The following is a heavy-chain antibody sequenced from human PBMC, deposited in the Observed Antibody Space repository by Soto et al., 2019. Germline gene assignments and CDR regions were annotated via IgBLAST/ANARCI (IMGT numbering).Heavy chain of an antibody. J-gene: IGHJ4*02. CDR2: IDWNGGTT. Sequence: EVQLVESGGGVVRPGGSLRLSCAASGFTFDDYVMSWVRQAPGKGLEWVSGIDWNGGTTVYADSVKGRFTISRDNVKNSLYLQMNSLRAEDTALYYCARQGNYYGSGSYPLAYWGQGTLVTVSS. D-gene: IGHD3-10*01. CDR3: ARQGNYYGSGSYPLAY. CDR1: GFTFDDYV. V-gene: IGHV3-20*04.